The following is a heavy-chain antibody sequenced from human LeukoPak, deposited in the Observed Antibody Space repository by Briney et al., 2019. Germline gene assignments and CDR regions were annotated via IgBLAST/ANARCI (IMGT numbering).Heavy chain of an antibody. CDR1: GFTFSDYY. CDR2: ISSSSSYI. D-gene: IGHD3-3*01. CDR3: ARDYDFWSAYFPSSFDY. Sequence: GGSLRLSCAASGFTFSDYYMSWVRQAPGKGLEWVSYISSSSSYIYYADSVKGRFPISRDNARNSLYLQMNSLRAEDTAVYYCARDYDFWSAYFPSSFDYWGQGTLVTVSS. J-gene: IGHJ4*02. V-gene: IGHV3-11*06.